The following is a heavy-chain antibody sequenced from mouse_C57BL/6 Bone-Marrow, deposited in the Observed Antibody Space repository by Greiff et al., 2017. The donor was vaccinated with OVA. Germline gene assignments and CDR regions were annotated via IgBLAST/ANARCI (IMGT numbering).Heavy chain of an antibody. CDR3: AFYYGSSYRYFDV. D-gene: IGHD1-1*01. Sequence: VHVKQSGPELVKPGASVKISCKASGYSFTDYNMNWVKQSNGKSLEWIGVINPNYGTTSYNQKFKGKATLTVDQSSSTAYMQLNSLTSEDSAVYYCAFYYGSSYRYFDVWCTGTTVTVSS. CDR2: INPNYGTT. V-gene: IGHV1-39*01. CDR1: GYSFTDYN. J-gene: IGHJ1*03.